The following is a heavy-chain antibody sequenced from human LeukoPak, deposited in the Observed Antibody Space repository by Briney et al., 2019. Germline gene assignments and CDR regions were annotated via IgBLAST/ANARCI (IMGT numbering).Heavy chain of an antibody. Sequence: GGSLRLSCAASGFTFSSYAMSWVRQAPGKGLEWVSAISGSGGSTYYADSVKGRFTISRDNSKNTLYLQMNCLRAEDTAVYYCAKASKVRSYYYYYMDVWGKGTTVTVSS. CDR2: ISGSGGST. J-gene: IGHJ6*03. CDR1: GFTFSSYA. D-gene: IGHD4-17*01. V-gene: IGHV3-23*01. CDR3: AKASKVRSYYYYYMDV.